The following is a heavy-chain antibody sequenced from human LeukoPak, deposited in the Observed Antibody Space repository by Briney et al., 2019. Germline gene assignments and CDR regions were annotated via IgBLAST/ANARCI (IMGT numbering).Heavy chain of an antibody. CDR1: GFTVSSNY. D-gene: IGHD4-23*01. CDR3: VRRAGGYSHPYDY. Sequence: VSLRLSCAVSGFTVSSNYMSWVRQAPGKGLEWVSLIYSGGGTYYADSVRGRFTISRDDSKNTLYLQMNSLRAEDTAVYYCVRRAGGYSHPYDYWGQGTLVTVSS. CDR2: IYSGGGT. V-gene: IGHV3-53*01. J-gene: IGHJ4*02.